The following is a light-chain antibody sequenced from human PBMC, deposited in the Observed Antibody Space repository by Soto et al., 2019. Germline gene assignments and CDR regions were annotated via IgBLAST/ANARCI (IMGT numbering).Light chain of an antibody. CDR3: SSYTSSSTYV. CDR2: EVS. CDR1: SSDVGGYNY. V-gene: IGLV2-14*01. Sequence: QSALTQPASVSGSPGQSIAICCTGTSSDVGGYNYVSWYQQHPGKAPKLMISEVSNRPSGVSNRFSGSKSGNTASLTISGLQAEDEADYYCSSYTSSSTYVFGTGTKLTVL. J-gene: IGLJ1*01.